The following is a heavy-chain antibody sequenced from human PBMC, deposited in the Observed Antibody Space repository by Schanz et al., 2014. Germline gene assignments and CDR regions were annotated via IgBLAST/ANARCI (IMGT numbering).Heavy chain of an antibody. V-gene: IGHV3-23*05. CDR2: VSSRSDEI. CDR1: TFTFDHYA. D-gene: IGHD2-21*02. CDR3: AKDLGVDCGDGCFNWYFDL. Sequence: EVQLLESGGGLVQPGGSLRLSCSASTFTFDHYAMTWVRQAPGKGLEWVAAVSSRSDEIKYADSVRGRFTISRDNSRSTMYLQMSSLRAEDTAVYFCAKDLGVDCGDGCFNWYFDLWRRGTLVTVSS. J-gene: IGHJ2*01.